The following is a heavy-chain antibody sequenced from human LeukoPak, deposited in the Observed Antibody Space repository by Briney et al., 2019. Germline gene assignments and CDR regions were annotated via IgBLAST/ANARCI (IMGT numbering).Heavy chain of an antibody. CDR1: GFTFSSYA. CDR3: ARDISRRPGYSSGWYAPHPGNYYYYGMDV. J-gene: IGHJ6*02. CDR2: ISYDGSNK. Sequence: GGSLRLSCAASGFTFSSYAMDWVRQAPGKGLEWVAVISYDGSNKYYADSVKGRFTISRDNSKNTLYLQMNSLRAEDTAVYYCARDISRRPGYSSGWYAPHPGNYYYYGMDVWGQGTTVTVSS. V-gene: IGHV3-30-3*01. D-gene: IGHD6-19*01.